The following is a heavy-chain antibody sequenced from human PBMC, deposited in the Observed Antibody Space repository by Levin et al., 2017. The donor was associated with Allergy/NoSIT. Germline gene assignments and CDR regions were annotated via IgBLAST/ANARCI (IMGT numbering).Heavy chain of an antibody. Sequence: GGSLRLSCAASGFTFSDYGMHWVRQAPGKGLEWVAVISYDGNIEYYADSVKGRFTISRDNSKNTLYLQMNSLRADDTAVYYCAKAITSRIDNDAFDIWGQGTMVTVSS. CDR3: AKAITSRIDNDAFDI. CDR2: ISYDGNIE. D-gene: IGHD1-14*01. CDR1: GFTFSDYG. J-gene: IGHJ3*02. V-gene: IGHV3-30*18.